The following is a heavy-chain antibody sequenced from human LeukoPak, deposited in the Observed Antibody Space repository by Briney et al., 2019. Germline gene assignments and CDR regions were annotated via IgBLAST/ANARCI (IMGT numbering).Heavy chain of an antibody. V-gene: IGHV3-30-3*01. J-gene: IGHJ3*02. CDR3: ARQHIVVVTAPDAFDI. CDR2: ISYDGSNK. CDR1: GFTFSSYA. D-gene: IGHD2-21*02. Sequence: GGSLRLSCAASGFTFSSYAMHWVRQAPGKGLEWVAVISYDGSNKYYADSVKGRFTISRDNSKNTLYLQMNSLRAEDTAVYYCARQHIVVVTAPDAFDIWGQGTMVTVSS.